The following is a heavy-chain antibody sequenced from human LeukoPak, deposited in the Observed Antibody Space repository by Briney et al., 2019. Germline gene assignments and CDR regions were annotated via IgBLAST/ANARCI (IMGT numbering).Heavy chain of an antibody. CDR1: GGTFSSYA. CDR3: ARVRYCSSTSCEVP. Sequence: SVKVSCKASGGTFSSYAISWVRQAPGQGLEWMGGIIPIFGTANYAQKFQGRVTITADEYTSTAYMELSSLRSEDTAAYYCARVRYCSSTSCEVPWGQGTLVTVSS. V-gene: IGHV1-69*13. J-gene: IGHJ5*02. D-gene: IGHD2-2*01. CDR2: IIPIFGTA.